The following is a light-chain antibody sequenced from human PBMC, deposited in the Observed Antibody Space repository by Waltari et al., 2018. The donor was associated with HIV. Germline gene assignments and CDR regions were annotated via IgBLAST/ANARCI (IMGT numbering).Light chain of an antibody. V-gene: IGKV3-20*01. J-gene: IGKJ2*01. CDR2: GAS. CDR3: QRYGSSYT. CDR1: QRVTRSY. Sequence: IVLTQSPGTLSLSPGERATLSCRASQRVTRSYLAWYQQKPGQAPRLLIYGASSRATGIPDRFSGSGSGTDFTLTISRLEPEDFAVYYCQRYGSSYTFGQGTKLEIK.